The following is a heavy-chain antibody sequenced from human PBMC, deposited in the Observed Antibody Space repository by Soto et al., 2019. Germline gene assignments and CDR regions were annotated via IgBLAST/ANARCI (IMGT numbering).Heavy chain of an antibody. CDR3: ARASPYDFWSGYYVRSGNWFDP. Sequence: PSETLSLTCTVSGGSISSYYWSWIGQPPGKGLEWIGYIYYSGSTNYNPSLKSRVTISVDTSKNQFSLKLSSVTAADTAVYYCARASPYDFWSGYYVRSGNWFDPWGQGTLVTVSS. D-gene: IGHD3-3*01. V-gene: IGHV4-59*01. CDR1: GGSISSYY. CDR2: IYYSGST. J-gene: IGHJ5*02.